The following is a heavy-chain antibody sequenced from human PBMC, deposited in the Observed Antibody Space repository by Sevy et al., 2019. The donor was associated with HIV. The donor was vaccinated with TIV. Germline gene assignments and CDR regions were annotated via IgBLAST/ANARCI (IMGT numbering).Heavy chain of an antibody. J-gene: IGHJ4*02. Sequence: ASVKVSCKVSGYIFIDYYMHWVRQAPGQGLEWMGRINPNSGGTNYTQKFQGRVTMTRDTSITTVYMELSSLRSDDTAVYYCMRVSFRNYFDHWGQGTLVTVSS. V-gene: IGHV1-2*06. CDR3: MRVSFRNYFDH. CDR1: GYIFIDYY. CDR2: INPNSGGT.